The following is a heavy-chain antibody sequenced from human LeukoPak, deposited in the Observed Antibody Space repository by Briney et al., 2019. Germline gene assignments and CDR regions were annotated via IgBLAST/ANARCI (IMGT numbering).Heavy chain of an antibody. J-gene: IGHJ4*02. Sequence: SETLSLTCAVYGGSFSGYYWSWIRQPPGKGLEWIGYVYYSGSTNYNPSLKSRVTISVDTSKNQFSLKLSSVTAADTAVYYCARRKAVRPRDYYFDYWGQGTLVTVSS. V-gene: IGHV4-59*01. CDR1: GGSFSGYY. CDR3: ARRKAVRPRDYYFDY. CDR2: VYYSGST. D-gene: IGHD6-6*01.